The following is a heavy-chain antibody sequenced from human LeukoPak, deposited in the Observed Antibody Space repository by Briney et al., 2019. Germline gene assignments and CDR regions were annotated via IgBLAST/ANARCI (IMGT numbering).Heavy chain of an antibody. Sequence: SVKVSCKASGGTFSSYTISWVRQAPGPGLEWMGRIIPILGIANYAQKFQGRVTITADKSTSTAYMELSSLSSEDTAVYYCAADYGGNYWGQGTLVTVSS. CDR2: IIPILGIA. V-gene: IGHV1-69*02. J-gene: IGHJ4*02. CDR3: AADYGGNY. CDR1: GGTFSSYT. D-gene: IGHD4-23*01.